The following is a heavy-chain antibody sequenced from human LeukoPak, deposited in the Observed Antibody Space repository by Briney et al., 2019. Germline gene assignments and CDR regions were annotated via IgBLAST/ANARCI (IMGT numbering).Heavy chain of an antibody. CDR3: AREFLSGSGWYGGFDY. J-gene: IGHJ4*02. CDR1: GGSISSYY. CDR2: IYTSGST. Sequence: SETLSLTCTVSGGSISSYYWSWIRQPAGKGLEWIGRIYTSGSTNYNPSLKSRVTMSVDTSKNQFSLKLSSVTAADTAVCYCAREFLSGSGWYGGFDYWGQGTLVTVSS. V-gene: IGHV4-4*07. D-gene: IGHD6-19*01.